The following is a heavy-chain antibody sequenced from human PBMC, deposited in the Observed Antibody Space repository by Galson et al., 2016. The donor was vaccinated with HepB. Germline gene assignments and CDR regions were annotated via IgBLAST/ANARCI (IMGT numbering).Heavy chain of an antibody. V-gene: IGHV1-46*01. CDR3: ARSPQWLEHFDY. J-gene: IGHJ4*02. CDR2: INPTGSST. D-gene: IGHD6-19*01. CDR1: GYTFTNYY. Sequence: SCKASGYTFTNYYMHWVRQAPRQGLQWMGMINPTGSSTSYAQKFQGRVTLTRDTSTSTVYMELSSLRPEDTAVYYCARSPQWLEHFDYWGQGTLVTVSS.